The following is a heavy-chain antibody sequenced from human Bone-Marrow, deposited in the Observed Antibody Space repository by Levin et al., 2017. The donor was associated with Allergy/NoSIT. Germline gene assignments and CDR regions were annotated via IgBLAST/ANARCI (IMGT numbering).Heavy chain of an antibody. D-gene: IGHD6-19*01. J-gene: IGHJ6*02. CDR1: GFTFSTYG. CDR3: ARDGNRAVAGTNYYFGMDV. Sequence: QSGGSLRLSCAASGFTFSTYGMHWVRQAPGKGLEWVSVIWHNGSNPYYTDSVKGRFTISRDNSKNTLYLQMNSLGDDDTAVYYCARDGNRAVAGTNYYFGMDVWGQGTTVTVSS. CDR2: IWHNGSNP. V-gene: IGHV3-33*01.